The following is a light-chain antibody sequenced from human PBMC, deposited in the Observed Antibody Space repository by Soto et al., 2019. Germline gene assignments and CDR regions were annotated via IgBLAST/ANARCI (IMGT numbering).Light chain of an antibody. CDR1: QSLSSSY. V-gene: IGKV3-20*01. J-gene: IGKJ5*01. CDR2: GAS. Sequence: EIVLRQSPDTLYLYPVEIATLSCRGSQSLSSSYLAWYQQKPGQAPRLLIYGASNRATGIPDRFSGSGSGTDFTLIINRLEPEDVAIYYCQQYGGSPRIPFGQGTRLEIK. CDR3: QQYGGSPRIP.